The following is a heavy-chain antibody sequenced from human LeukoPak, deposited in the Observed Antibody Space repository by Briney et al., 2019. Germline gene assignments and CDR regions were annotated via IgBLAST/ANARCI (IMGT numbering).Heavy chain of an antibody. CDR2: INAGNGNT. V-gene: IGHV1-3*01. D-gene: IGHD3-22*01. CDR1: GYTFTSYA. J-gene: IGHJ3*02. CDR3: ARVKPGSNSGYYFDAFDI. Sequence: GASVKVSCKASGYTFTSYAMHWVRQAPGQRLEWMGWINAGNGNTKYSQKFQGRVTITRDTSASTAYMELSSLRSEDTAVYYCARVKPGSNSGYYFDAFDIWGQGTMVTVSS.